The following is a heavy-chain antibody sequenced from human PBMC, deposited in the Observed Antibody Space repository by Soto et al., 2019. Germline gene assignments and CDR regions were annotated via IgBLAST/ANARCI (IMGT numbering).Heavy chain of an antibody. V-gene: IGHV4-39*01. CDR2: IFYNGNI. Sequence: QLQLQESGPGLVKPSETLSLTCTVSGVSISVTNYYWGWIRQPPGKGLERIGTIFYNGNIYYNPSLKSRVTISADTSKNQFSMKVTSVTAADTAAYYCARQDTAGWFNPWGQGTLVTVSS. J-gene: IGHJ5*02. CDR3: ARQDTAGWFNP. D-gene: IGHD5-18*01. CDR1: GVSISVTNYY.